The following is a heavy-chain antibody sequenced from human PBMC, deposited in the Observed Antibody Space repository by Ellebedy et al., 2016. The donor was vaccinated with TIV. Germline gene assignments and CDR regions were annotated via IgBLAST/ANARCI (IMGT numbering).Heavy chain of an antibody. D-gene: IGHD2-2*01. Sequence: GSLRLXCAVYGGSFSKYYWTWIRQPPGKGLEWIGEINHSGSINYNPSLNSRATFSVDTSKNQFSLSLRSVTAADTAVYYCARGRRYSTVVVPAANYYHHMDVWGKGTTVTVS. CDR2: INHSGSI. J-gene: IGHJ6*03. CDR1: GGSFSKYY. CDR3: ARGRRYSTVVVPAANYYHHMDV. V-gene: IGHV4-34*01.